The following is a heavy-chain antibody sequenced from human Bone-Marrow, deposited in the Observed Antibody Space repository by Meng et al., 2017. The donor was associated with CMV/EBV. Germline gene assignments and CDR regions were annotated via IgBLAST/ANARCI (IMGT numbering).Heavy chain of an antibody. J-gene: IGHJ4*02. D-gene: IGHD5-12*01. CDR1: GLTLSSYP. CDR3: AKDLRGYSNDY. CDR2: IYSDSSIT. V-gene: IGHV3-23*03. Sequence: LSCAASGLTLSSYPMSWVRQAPGKGLEWVSIIYSDSSITYYADSVKGRFIISRDNSKNTLDLQMNSLRAEDTAVYYCAKDLRGYSNDYWGQGTLVTVSS.